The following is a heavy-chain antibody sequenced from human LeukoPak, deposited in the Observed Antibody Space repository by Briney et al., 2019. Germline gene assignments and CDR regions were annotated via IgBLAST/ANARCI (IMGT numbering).Heavy chain of an antibody. J-gene: IGHJ4*02. CDR1: GYTFSGHY. D-gene: IGHD4-17*01. V-gene: IGHV1-2*06. CDR3: AKDLESRGDYIIWLDY. Sequence: ASVKVSCKASGYTFSGHYLHWVRQAPGQGLEWMGRINPNTGVTQYTENFQGRVTMTGDTSISTAYMELNGLRSDDTAVYYCAKDLESRGDYIIWLDYWDQGTLVTVSS. CDR2: INPNTGVT.